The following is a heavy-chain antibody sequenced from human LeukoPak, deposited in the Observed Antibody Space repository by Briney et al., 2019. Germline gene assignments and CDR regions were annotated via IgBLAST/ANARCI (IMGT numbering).Heavy chain of an antibody. CDR2: IIPILGIA. Sequence: ASVKVSCKASGGTFSSYTISWVRQAPGQGLKWMGRIIPILGIANYAQKFQGRVTITADKSTSTAYMELSSLRSEDTAVYYCTSSLGLEFPYYFDYWGQGTLVTVSS. V-gene: IGHV1-69*02. CDR3: TSSLGLEFPYYFDY. J-gene: IGHJ4*02. D-gene: IGHD3-16*02. CDR1: GGTFSSYT.